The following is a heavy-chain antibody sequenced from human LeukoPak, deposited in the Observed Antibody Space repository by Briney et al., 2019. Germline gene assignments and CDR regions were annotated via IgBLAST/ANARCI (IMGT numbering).Heavy chain of an antibody. CDR3: ARGGDYYGTGSYYNVIMDV. CDR2: ISHDGNKK. J-gene: IGHJ6*02. V-gene: IGHV3-30-3*01. D-gene: IGHD3-10*01. Sequence: GGSLRLSCTASGFTFSSYAMHWVRQAPGKGLEWVAIISHDGNKKYYADYVKGRFTFSRDNSKNTLYLQMNSLRAEDTAVYYCARGGDYYGTGSYYNVIMDVWGQGTTVTVSS. CDR1: GFTFSSYA.